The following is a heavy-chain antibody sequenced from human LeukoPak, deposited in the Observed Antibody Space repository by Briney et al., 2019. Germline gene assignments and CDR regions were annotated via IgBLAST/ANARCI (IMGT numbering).Heavy chain of an antibody. Sequence: SETLSLTCAVYGGSFSGYYWSWIRQPPGKGLEWIGEINHSGSTNYNPSLKSRVTISVDTSKNQFSLKLSSVTAADTAVYYCAGINLSYEMDVWGQGTTVTVSS. D-gene: IGHD3-10*01. CDR1: GGSFSGYY. CDR3: AGINLSYEMDV. CDR2: INHSGST. J-gene: IGHJ6*02. V-gene: IGHV4-34*01.